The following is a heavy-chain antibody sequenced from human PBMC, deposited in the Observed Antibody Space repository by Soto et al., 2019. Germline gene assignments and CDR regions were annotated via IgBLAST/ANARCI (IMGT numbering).Heavy chain of an antibody. CDR2: IYYSGST. CDR1: GGSISSGGYY. J-gene: IGHJ4*02. D-gene: IGHD4-17*01. CDR3: ARVVPYGDNFDY. Sequence: SSETLSLTCTVSGGSISSGGYYWSWIRQHPGKGLEWIGYIYYSGSTYYNPSLKSRVTISVDTSKNQFSLKLSSVTAADTAVYYCARVVPYGDNFDYWGQGTLVTVSS. V-gene: IGHV4-31*03.